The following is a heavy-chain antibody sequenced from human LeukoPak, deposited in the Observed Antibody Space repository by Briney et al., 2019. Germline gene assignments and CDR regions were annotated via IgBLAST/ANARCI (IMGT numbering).Heavy chain of an antibody. CDR1: GGSISSSSYY. Sequence: SETLSLTCTVSGGSISSSSYYWGWIRQPPGKGLEWIGSIYYSGSTYYNPSLKSRVTISVDTSKNQFSLKLSSVTAADTAVYYCARGGARILYLGWFDPWGQGTLVTVSS. CDR2: IYYSGST. J-gene: IGHJ5*02. CDR3: ARGGARILYLGWFDP. V-gene: IGHV4-39*01. D-gene: IGHD2-15*01.